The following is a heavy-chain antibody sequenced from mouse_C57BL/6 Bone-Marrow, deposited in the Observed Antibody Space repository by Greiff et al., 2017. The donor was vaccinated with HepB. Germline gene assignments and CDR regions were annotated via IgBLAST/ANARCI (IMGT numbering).Heavy chain of an antibody. Sequence: EVQLQQSGPELVKPGASVKISCKASGYTFTDYYMNWVKQSHGKSLEWIGDINPNNGGTSYNQKFKGKATLTVEKSSSTAYMELRSLTSEDSAVYYCESGIETNPWGQGTRVTVSA. CDR3: ESGIETNP. CDR2: INPNNGGT. V-gene: IGHV1-26*01. D-gene: IGHD2-5*01. J-gene: IGHJ3*01. CDR1: GYTFTDYY.